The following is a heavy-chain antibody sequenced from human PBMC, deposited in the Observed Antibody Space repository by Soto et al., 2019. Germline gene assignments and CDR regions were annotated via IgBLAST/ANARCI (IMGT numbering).Heavy chain of an antibody. V-gene: IGHV2-5*02. D-gene: IGHD2-15*01. CDR3: AHRVVGPGPITRAFDF. CDR2: IYWDGDK. Sequence: QITLKESGPTLVQPTQTLTLTCTFSGFSLSTSGVGVGWIRQPPGKALEWLALIYWDGDKRYTPSLKSRLFISKDTSKNQVVLTMTKVDPEDTATYYCAHRVVGPGPITRAFDFWGQGTMVTVS. CDR1: GFSLSTSGVG. J-gene: IGHJ3*01.